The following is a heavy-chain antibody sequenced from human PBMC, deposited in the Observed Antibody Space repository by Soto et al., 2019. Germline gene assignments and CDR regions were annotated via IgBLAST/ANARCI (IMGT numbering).Heavy chain of an antibody. V-gene: IGHV3-30*18. D-gene: IGHD3-22*01. Sequence: QVQLVESGGGVVQPGRSLRLSCAASGFTFSSYGMHWVRQAPGKGLEWVAVISYDGSNKYYADSVKGRFTISRDNSKNTHYLQMNSLRAEDTAVYYCANGAYYDSSGYCDYWGQGTLVTVSS. CDR3: ANGAYYDSSGYCDY. CDR1: GFTFSSYG. J-gene: IGHJ4*02. CDR2: ISYDGSNK.